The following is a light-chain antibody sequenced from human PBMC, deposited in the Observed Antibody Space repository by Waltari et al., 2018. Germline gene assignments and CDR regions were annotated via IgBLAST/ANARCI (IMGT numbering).Light chain of an antibody. J-gene: IGKJ1*01. CDR1: QYISNH. Sequence: ASRMTQSPSSLSPSTGARVTTTFRASQYISNHLSWFQQRPGKAPKLLIYEASTLQRGVPSRFSGSGSGTDFTLTITSLQSDDFATYYCQQYFNYPRTFGQGTRVEIE. CDR2: EAS. V-gene: IGKV1-8*01. CDR3: QQYFNYPRT.